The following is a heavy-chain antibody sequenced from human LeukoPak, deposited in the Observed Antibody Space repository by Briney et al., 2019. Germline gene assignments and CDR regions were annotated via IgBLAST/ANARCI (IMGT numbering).Heavy chain of an antibody. CDR1: GFTFSPFW. D-gene: IGHD1-1*01. V-gene: IGHV3-48*04. CDR2: ISSSDSPI. J-gene: IGHJ5*02. CDR3: ARELNGAFDP. Sequence: GGSLRLSCAASGFTFSPFWMTWVRQAPGKGLEWVSYISSSDSPIYYADSVKGRFTISRDNAKNSLYLQMISLRAEDTAVYYCARELNGAFDPWGQGTLVTVSS.